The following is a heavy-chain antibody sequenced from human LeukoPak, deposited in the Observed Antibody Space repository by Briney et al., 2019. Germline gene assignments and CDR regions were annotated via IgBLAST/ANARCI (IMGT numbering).Heavy chain of an antibody. D-gene: IGHD4-23*01. V-gene: IGHV3-7*03. CDR2: VKDDGSEK. J-gene: IGHJ4*02. Sequence: GSMRPSSATSGFTFTDYRMGWVRQAPGKGPDWVANVKDDGSEKYHVDSVKGRFTISTDKSKNTLYLQMNSLRAEDTAVYYCAKTYGGNSWSGFAYWGQDPRDTVSS. CDR3: AKTYGGNSWSGFAY. CDR1: GFTFTDYR.